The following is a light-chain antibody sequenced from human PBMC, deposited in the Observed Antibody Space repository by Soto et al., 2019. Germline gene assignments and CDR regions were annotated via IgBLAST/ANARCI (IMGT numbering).Light chain of an antibody. J-gene: IGLJ1*01. CDR2: DDD. CDR1: SSNVAKYY. Sequence: QSVLTQPPSVSAAPGQKVTISCSGSSSNVAKYYVSWYQHLPGTAPKLLIYDDDKRPSGIPDRFSGSKSGTSATLGITGLQTGDEADYYCASWDSSLTAGVFGTGTKVTVL. CDR3: ASWDSSLTAGV. V-gene: IGLV1-51*01.